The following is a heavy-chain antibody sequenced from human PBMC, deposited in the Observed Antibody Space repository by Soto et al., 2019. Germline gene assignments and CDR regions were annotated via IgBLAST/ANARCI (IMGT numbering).Heavy chain of an antibody. J-gene: IGHJ3*02. CDR2: IIPILGIA. D-gene: IGHD4-17*01. CDR1: GGTFSSYT. Sequence: SVKVSCKASGGTFSSYTISWVRQAPGQGLEWMGRIIPILGIANYAQKFQGRVTITADKSTSTAYMELSSLRSEDTAVYYCAREAGDYGAFDIWGQGTMVTVSS. CDR3: AREAGDYGAFDI. V-gene: IGHV1-69*04.